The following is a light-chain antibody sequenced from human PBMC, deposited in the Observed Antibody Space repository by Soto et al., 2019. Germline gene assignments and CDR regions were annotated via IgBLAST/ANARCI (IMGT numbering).Light chain of an antibody. J-gene: IGLJ3*02. Sequence: QYVLTQPPSVSGAPGQRVTISCTASSSNIGAGYDVHWYQQLPGTVPKLLIYGNSNRPSGVPDRFSGSKSGTSASLAITGLQAEDEADYYCQSYDSSLSGWVFGGGTKLTFL. CDR1: SSNIGAGYD. CDR2: GNS. V-gene: IGLV1-40*01. CDR3: QSYDSSLSGWV.